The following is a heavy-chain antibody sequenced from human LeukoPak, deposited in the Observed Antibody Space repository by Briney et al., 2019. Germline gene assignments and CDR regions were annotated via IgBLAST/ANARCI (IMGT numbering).Heavy chain of an antibody. CDR2: ISGTSNYI. CDR3: ARRLQLWYPGDALDI. CDR1: GFTFNIYS. V-gene: IGHV3-21*01. Sequence: GGSLRLSCAASGFTFNIYSMNWVRQAPGKGLEWVSSISGTSNYIYYADSVKGRFTISRDNAKNSLYLHMNSPRAEDTAVYYCARRLQLWYPGDALDIWGQGTMVTVSS. D-gene: IGHD5-18*01. J-gene: IGHJ3*02.